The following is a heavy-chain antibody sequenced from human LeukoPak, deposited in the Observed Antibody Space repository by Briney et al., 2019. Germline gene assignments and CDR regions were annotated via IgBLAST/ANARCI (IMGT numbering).Heavy chain of an antibody. D-gene: IGHD4-17*01. J-gene: IGHJ4*02. CDR1: GGSFSGYY. Sequence: SETLSLTCAVYGGSFSGYYWNWIRQPPGKGLGWVGEIKHSGSTNYNPSLKSRVTISVDTSKNQFSLKLSSVTAADTAVYYCARHRDYGDYGTVPDYWGQGTLVTVSS. CDR3: ARHRDYGDYGTVPDY. V-gene: IGHV4-34*01. CDR2: IKHSGST.